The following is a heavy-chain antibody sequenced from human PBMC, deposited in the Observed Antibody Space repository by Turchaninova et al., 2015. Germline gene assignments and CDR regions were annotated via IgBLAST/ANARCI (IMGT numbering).Heavy chain of an antibody. J-gene: IGHJ4*02. CDR3: ARGGAAAGMTPHFDY. D-gene: IGHD6-13*01. V-gene: IGHV4-34*01. CDR1: GGSFSGYY. CDR2: SNHSGGT. Sequence: QVQLQQWGAGLLKPSETLSLTCAVYGGSFSGYYWNWIRQPPGKGLGGIGESNHSGGTNYNPSLKSRVPISVDTAKNQFSLKRSSGTAADTAVDYCARGGAAAGMTPHFDYWGQGTLVTVSS.